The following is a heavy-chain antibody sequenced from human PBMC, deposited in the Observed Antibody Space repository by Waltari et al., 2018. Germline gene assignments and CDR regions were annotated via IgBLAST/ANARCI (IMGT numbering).Heavy chain of an antibody. J-gene: IGHJ6*03. CDR2: IYSSGST. D-gene: IGHD1-1*01. CDR3: ARCRLEPRGYYQYMDV. Sequence: QVPLQESGPGLLKPSETLSLTCTVSGGSISSYYWGWIRQPAGKGLEWIGRIYSSGSTNYNPSLKSRVTMSVDTSKNQFSLKLTSVTAADTAVYYCARCRLEPRGYYQYMDVWGKGTTVTISS. V-gene: IGHV4-4*07. CDR1: GGSISSYY.